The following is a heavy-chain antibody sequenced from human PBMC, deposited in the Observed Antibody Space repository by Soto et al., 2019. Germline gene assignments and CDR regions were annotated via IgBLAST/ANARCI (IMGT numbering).Heavy chain of an antibody. J-gene: IGHJ4*02. V-gene: IGHV4-39*01. Sequence: QLQLQESGPGLVKPSETLSLTCTVSGGSISSSSYYWGWIRQPPGKGLEWIGSIYYSGSTSYNPSLKSRVTISVDTSKNQFSLKLSSVTAADTAVYYCARRTTVAGTHPYFDYWGQGTLVTVSS. CDR3: ARRTTVAGTHPYFDY. CDR1: GGSISSSSYY. D-gene: IGHD6-19*01. CDR2: IYYSGST.